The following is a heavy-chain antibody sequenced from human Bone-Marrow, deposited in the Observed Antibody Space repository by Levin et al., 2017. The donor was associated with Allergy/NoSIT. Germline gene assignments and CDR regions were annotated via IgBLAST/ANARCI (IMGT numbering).Heavy chain of an antibody. CDR3: ARDSSGYCSSTSCVVAFDI. V-gene: IGHV3-74*01. CDR2: INSDGSST. D-gene: IGHD2-2*01. Sequence: SCAASGFTFSSYWMHWVRQAPGKGLVWVSRINSDGSSTSYADSVKGRFTISRDNAKNTLYLQMNSLRADDTAVYYCARDSSGYCSSTSCVVAFDIWGQGTMVTVSS. J-gene: IGHJ3*02. CDR1: GFTFSSYW.